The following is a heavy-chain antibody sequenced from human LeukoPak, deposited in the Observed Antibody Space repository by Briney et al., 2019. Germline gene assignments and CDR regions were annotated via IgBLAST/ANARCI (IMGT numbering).Heavy chain of an antibody. Sequence: GGSLRLSCAASGFTFSNAWMSWVRQAPGKGLEWVGRIKSKTDGGTTDYAAPVKGRFTISRDDSKNTLYLQMNSLKTEDTAVYYCAKDVIAGGVIDYWGQGTLVTVSS. CDR2: IKSKTDGGTT. CDR3: AKDVIAGGVIDY. J-gene: IGHJ4*02. D-gene: IGHD6-13*01. CDR1: GFTFSNAW. V-gene: IGHV3-15*01.